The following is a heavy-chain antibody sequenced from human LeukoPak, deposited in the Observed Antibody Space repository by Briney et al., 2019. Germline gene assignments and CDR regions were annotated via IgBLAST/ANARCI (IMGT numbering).Heavy chain of an antibody. CDR2: IYHSGST. Sequence: SETLSLTCNVSGYSISSGYYGGWIRQPPGKGLEWMGSIYHSGSTYYNPSRKSRATISVDTSKNQFSLKLSSVTAADTAVYYCARDRRGFDWFDYWGQGTLVTVSS. D-gene: IGHD3-10*01. J-gene: IGHJ5*01. CDR1: GYSISSGYY. V-gene: IGHV4-38-2*02. CDR3: ARDRRGFDWFDY.